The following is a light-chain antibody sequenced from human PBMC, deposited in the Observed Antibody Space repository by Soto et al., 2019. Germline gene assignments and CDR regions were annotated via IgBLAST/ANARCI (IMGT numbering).Light chain of an antibody. Sequence: QSVLTQPPSASGSAGQSVTISCTGTSSDVGGYNYVSWYQQHPGKAPKLMIYEVSKRPSGVPDRFSGSKSGNTASLTVPGLQAEDEADYYCSSYAGSTVVFGGGTKVTVL. CDR2: EVS. V-gene: IGLV2-8*01. CDR3: SSYAGSTVV. J-gene: IGLJ2*01. CDR1: SSDVGGYNY.